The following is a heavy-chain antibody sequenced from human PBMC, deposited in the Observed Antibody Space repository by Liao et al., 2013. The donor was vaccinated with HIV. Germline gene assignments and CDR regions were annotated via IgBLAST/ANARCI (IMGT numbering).Heavy chain of an antibody. J-gene: IGHJ3*02. CDR2: IYYSGAA. Sequence: QVQLQESGPGLVKPSETLSLTCTVSGGSISSGSYYWSWIRQPAGKGLVWIGYIYYSGAAYYNPSLKSRISMSLDTSKIHFSLRLRSVTAADTAVYFCAIGGSNYRFDAFDIWGQGTRVTVSS. D-gene: IGHD3-16*02. V-gene: IGHV4-30-4*08. CDR3: AIGGSNYRFDAFDI. CDR1: GGSISSGSYY.